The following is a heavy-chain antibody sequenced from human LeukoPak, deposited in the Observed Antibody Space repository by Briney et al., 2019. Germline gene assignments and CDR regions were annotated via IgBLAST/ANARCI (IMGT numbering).Heavy chain of an antibody. D-gene: IGHD1-26*01. CDR1: GFSFSNYW. CDR3: ARPSLNTGSYFDY. V-gene: IGHV3-7*01. Sequence: QPGGSPRLSCEASGFSFSNYWMSWVRQAPGKGLEWVANIKQDGSEIYYVDSVRGRFTISRDNAKNSLYLQMNSLRAEDTAVYYCARPSLNTGSYFDYWGQGILVSVSS. CDR2: IKQDGSEI. J-gene: IGHJ4*02.